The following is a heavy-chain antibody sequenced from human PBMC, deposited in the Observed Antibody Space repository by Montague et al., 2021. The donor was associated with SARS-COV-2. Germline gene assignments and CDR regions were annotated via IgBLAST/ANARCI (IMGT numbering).Heavy chain of an antibody. D-gene: IGHD2-2*01. CDR3: ARERGYCSSTSCYGDFYYGMDV. CDR1: GFTFSGYS. V-gene: IGHV3-48*02. Sequence: SLRLSCAASGFTFSGYSMNWVRQAPGKGLEWASYISSSSYTIYYADSVKGRFTISRDNAKNSLYLQMNSLRDEDTAVYSCARERGYCSSTSCYGDFYYGMDVWGQGTTVTVSS. J-gene: IGHJ6*02. CDR2: ISSSSYTI.